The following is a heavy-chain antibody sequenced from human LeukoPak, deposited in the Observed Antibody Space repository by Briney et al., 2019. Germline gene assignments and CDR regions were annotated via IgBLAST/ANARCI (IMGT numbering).Heavy chain of an antibody. CDR1: GFTFSNYW. V-gene: IGHV3-9*01. CDR2: ISSNSENR. Sequence: GGSLRLSCAASGFTFSNYWMHWVRQAPGKGLEWVSGISSNSENRGYAESVKGRFTISRDDAKNSLFLQMNSLKTEDTAVYYCTTDESSTSAGVYWGQGTLVTVSS. J-gene: IGHJ4*02. D-gene: IGHD2-2*01. CDR3: TTDESSTSAGVY.